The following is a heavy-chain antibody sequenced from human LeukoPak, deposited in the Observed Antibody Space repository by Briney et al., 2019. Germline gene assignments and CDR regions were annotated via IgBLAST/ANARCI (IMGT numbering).Heavy chain of an antibody. V-gene: IGHV3-21*04. Sequence: GGSLRLSCAASGFTFSSYSMNWVRQAPGKGLEWVSSISSSSSYIYYADSVKGRFTISRDNAKNSLYLQMNSLRAEDTAVYYCARETQKIVVVPAATDYWGQGTLVTVSS. CDR1: GFTFSSYS. CDR3: ARETQKIVVVPAATDY. J-gene: IGHJ4*02. D-gene: IGHD2-2*01. CDR2: ISSSSSYI.